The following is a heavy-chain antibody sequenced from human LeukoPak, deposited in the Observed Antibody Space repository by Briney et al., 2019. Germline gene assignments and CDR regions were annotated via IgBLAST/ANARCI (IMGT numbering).Heavy chain of an antibody. Sequence: ASVKVSCKASGYTFTSYDINWVRQATGQGLEWMGWMNPNSGNTGYAQKFQGRVTMTRNTCISTAYMELSSLRSEDTAVYYCARGPSSSWYYYYYGMDVWGQGTTVTVSS. D-gene: IGHD6-13*01. CDR1: GYTFTSYD. CDR3: ARGPSSSWYYYYYGMDV. V-gene: IGHV1-8*01. J-gene: IGHJ6*02. CDR2: MNPNSGNT.